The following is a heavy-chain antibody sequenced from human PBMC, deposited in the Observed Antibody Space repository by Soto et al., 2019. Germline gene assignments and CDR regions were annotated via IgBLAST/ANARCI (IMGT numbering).Heavy chain of an antibody. Sequence: SETLSLTCTVSGGSISSYYWSWIRQPPGKGLEWIGHIYYSGSTNYNPSLKGRVTISVDTSKNQFSLKLSSVTAADTAVYYCARPPGRVSDYWGPGPLVTV. CDR2: IYYSGST. CDR1: GGSISSYY. CDR3: ARPPGRVSDY. D-gene: IGHD3-16*01. J-gene: IGHJ4*02. V-gene: IGHV4-59*01.